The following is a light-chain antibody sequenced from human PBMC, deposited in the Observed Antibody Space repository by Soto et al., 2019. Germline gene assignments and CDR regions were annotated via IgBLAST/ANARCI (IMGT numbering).Light chain of an antibody. CDR1: QSVNSGY. Sequence: EIVLTQSPGTLSLSPGERATLSCRASQSVNSGYLAWYQHTPGQAPRLLIYDTSTRATGIPDRFSGSGSGSEFTLTISRLEPEDFALYYCQQYDSSPRTFGQGTQVEI. V-gene: IGKV3-20*01. CDR3: QQYDSSPRT. CDR2: DTS. J-gene: IGKJ1*01.